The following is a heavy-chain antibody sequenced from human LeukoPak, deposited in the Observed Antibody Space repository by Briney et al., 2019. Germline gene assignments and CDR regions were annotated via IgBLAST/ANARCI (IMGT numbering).Heavy chain of an antibody. CDR2: IWYDGSNK. CDR1: GFTFSSYG. Sequence: PGGSLRLSCAASGFTFSSYGMHWVRQAPGKGLEWVAVIWYDGSNKYYADSVKGRFTISRDNSKNTLYLQMNSLRAEDTAVYYCARDGGQQLVRRYFDYWGQGTLVTVSS. CDR3: ARDGGQQLVRRYFDY. J-gene: IGHJ4*02. D-gene: IGHD6-13*01. V-gene: IGHV3-33*01.